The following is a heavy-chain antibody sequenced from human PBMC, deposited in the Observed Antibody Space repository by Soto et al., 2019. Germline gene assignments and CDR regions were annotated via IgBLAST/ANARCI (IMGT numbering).Heavy chain of an antibody. J-gene: IGHJ4*02. V-gene: IGHV1-69*13. CDR2: IIPTFGTA. CDR1: GGTFSSYA. CDR3: ASCPKCWSIAARRSFDY. Sequence: SVKVSCKASGGTFSSYAISWVRQAPGQGLEWMGGIIPTFGTANYAQKFQGRVTITADESTSTAYMELSSLRSEDTAVYYCASCPKCWSIAARRSFDYWGQGTLVTVSS. D-gene: IGHD6-6*01.